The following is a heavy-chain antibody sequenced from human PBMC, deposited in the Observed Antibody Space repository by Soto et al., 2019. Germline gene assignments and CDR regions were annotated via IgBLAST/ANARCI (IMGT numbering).Heavy chain of an antibody. D-gene: IGHD1-26*01. CDR3: ARNGGRHSGGIDY. CDR1: GGTFSSYS. CDR2: IIPIFGTA. V-gene: IGHV1-69*01. Sequence: QVQLVQSGAEVKKPGSSVKVSCKASGGTFSSYSINWVRQAPGQGLEWMGEIIPIFGTANYAQKFQGRVTMTADASTSPAFMELSCLRSEGTSVYSCARNGGRHSGGIDYWGQGTLVTVSS. J-gene: IGHJ4*02.